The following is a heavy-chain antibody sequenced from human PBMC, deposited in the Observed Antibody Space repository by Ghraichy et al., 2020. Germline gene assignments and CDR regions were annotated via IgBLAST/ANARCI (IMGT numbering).Heavy chain of an antibody. CDR3: ARARDSSSWYILGY. CDR2: IYSGGST. V-gene: IGHV3-53*01. J-gene: IGHJ4*02. Sequence: GESLNISCAASGFTVSSNYMSWVRQAPGKGLEWVLVIYSGGSTYYADSVKGRFTISRDNSKNTLYLQMNSLRAEDTAVYYCARARDSSSWYILGYWGQGTLVTVSS. CDR1: GFTVSSNY. D-gene: IGHD6-13*01.